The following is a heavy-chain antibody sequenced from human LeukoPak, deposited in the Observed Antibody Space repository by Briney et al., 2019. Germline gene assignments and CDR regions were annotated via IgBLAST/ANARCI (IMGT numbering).Heavy chain of an antibody. D-gene: IGHD1/OR15-1a*01. CDR3: ARDPPGSSTTSFDY. CDR1: GFTFSTYW. J-gene: IGHJ4*02. Sequence: GGSQRLSCAASGFTFSTYWMHWVRQAPGKGLVWVSRINNDGSSTSYADSLKGRFTISRDNAKNTLYLQMNTLRVEDTAVYYCARDPPGSSTTSFDYWGQGTLVTVSS. V-gene: IGHV3-74*01. CDR2: INNDGSST.